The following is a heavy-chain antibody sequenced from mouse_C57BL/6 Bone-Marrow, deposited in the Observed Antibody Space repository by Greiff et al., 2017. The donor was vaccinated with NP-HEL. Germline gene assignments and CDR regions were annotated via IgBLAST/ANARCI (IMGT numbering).Heavy chain of an antibody. J-gene: IGHJ3*01. CDR2: ISYDGSN. CDR3: ARGAY. CDR1: GYSINSGYY. V-gene: IGHV3-6*01. Sequence: EVKLQESGPGLVKPSQSLSLTCSVTGYSINSGYYWNWIRQFPGNKLEWMGYISYDGSNNYNPSLKNRISITRDTSKNQFFLKLNSVTTEDTATYYCARGAYWGQGTLVTVSA.